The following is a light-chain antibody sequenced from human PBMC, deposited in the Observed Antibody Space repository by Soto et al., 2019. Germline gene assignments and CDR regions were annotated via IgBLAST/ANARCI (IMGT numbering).Light chain of an antibody. V-gene: IGLV2-8*01. Sequence: QSALTQPPSASGSPGQSVTISCTGTSSDVGGYNYVSWYQQHPGKAPKLMIYDVTKRPSGVPDRFSGSKSGNTASLTVSGLQAEDEADYYCSSYAGTHNVVFGGGTKLTVL. CDR3: SSYAGTHNVV. CDR1: SSDVGGYNY. CDR2: DVT. J-gene: IGLJ2*01.